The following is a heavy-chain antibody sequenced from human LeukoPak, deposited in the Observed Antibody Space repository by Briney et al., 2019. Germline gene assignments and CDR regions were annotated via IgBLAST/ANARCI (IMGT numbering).Heavy chain of an antibody. CDR1: GFTFSDNY. J-gene: IGHJ4*02. V-gene: IGHV3-38-3*01. CDR3: AKPNYYGSGSYYYDY. CDR2: ISGGST. D-gene: IGHD3-10*01. Sequence: PGGSLRLSCAASGFTFSDNYMSWVRQAPGKGLEWVSSISGGSTYYADSRKGRFTISRDNSKNTLCLQMNSLRAEDTAVYYCAKPNYYGSGSYYYDYWGQGTLVTVSS.